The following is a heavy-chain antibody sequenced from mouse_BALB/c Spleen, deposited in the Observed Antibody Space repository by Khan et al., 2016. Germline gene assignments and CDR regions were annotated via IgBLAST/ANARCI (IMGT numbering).Heavy chain of an antibody. CDR3: ARDDQDYDAWFAS. J-gene: IGHJ3*01. CDR1: GFSLTNSG. V-gene: IGHV2-9*02. D-gene: IGHD2-4*01. Sequence: VKLEESGPGLVAPSQSLSITCTVSGFSLTNSGVHWVRQPPGKGLDWLGVIWAGGSTDYNSALMSRLSITKDNSQNQVFLKMNSLQTDDTAMYYCARDDQDYDAWFASWGQGTLVTVSA. CDR2: IWAGGST.